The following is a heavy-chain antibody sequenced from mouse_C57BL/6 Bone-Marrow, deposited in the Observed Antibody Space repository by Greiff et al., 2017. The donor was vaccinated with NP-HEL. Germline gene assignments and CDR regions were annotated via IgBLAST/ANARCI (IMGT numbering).Heavy chain of an antibody. CDR1: GFTFSDYY. CDR2: ISNGGGST. Sequence: EVMLVESGGGLVQPGGSLKLSCAASGFTFSDYYMYWVRQTPEKRLEWVAYISNGGGSTYYPDTVKGRFTISRDNAKNTLYLQMSRLKSEDTAMYYCASPSYYYGNAYWGQGTLVTVSA. J-gene: IGHJ3*01. D-gene: IGHD1-1*01. V-gene: IGHV5-12*01. CDR3: ASPSYYYGNAY.